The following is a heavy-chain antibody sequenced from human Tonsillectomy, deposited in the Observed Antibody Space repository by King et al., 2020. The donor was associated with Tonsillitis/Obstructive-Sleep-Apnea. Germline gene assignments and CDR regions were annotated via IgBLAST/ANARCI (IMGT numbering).Heavy chain of an antibody. CDR2: ISAYNGDT. CDR1: GYTFTSYG. V-gene: IGHV1-18*01. D-gene: IGHD3-22*01. CDR3: ARDSMSHYFDSSTYYTFDY. J-gene: IGHJ4*02. Sequence: QLVQSGAEVKKPGASVKVSCKASGYTFTSYGISWVRQAPGQGLEWMGWISAYNGDTNYALKLQGRVTMTTDTSTSTAYMELRSLRSDDTAVYYCARDSMSHYFDSSTYYTFDYWGQGTLVTVSS.